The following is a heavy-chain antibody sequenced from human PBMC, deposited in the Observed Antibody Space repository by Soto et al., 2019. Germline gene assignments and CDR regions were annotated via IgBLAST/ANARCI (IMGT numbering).Heavy chain of an antibody. D-gene: IGHD3-16*01. Sequence: GGSLRLSCAASGFTFDDYAMHWVRQAPGKGLEWVSGISWNSGSIGYADSVKGRFTISRDNAKNSLYLQMNSLRAEDTALYYCAKDMGSGFGVMRTYYFDYWGQGTLVTVSS. V-gene: IGHV3-9*01. CDR1: GFTFDDYA. CDR2: ISWNSGSI. J-gene: IGHJ4*02. CDR3: AKDMGSGFGVMRTYYFDY.